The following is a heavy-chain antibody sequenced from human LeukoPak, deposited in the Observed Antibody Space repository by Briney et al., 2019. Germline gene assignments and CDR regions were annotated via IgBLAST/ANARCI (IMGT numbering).Heavy chain of an antibody. CDR3: ARVRSGLHMDV. V-gene: IGHV3-48*03. CDR1: GFTFSSYE. J-gene: IGHJ6*02. Sequence: PGGSLRLSCAVSGFTFSSYEMNWVRQAPGKGLEWVSYISSRGTTIYYVDSVKGRFTISRDSAKNSLYLQMNSLRAEDTALYYCARVRSGLHMDVWGQGTTVTVSS. D-gene: IGHD2-15*01. CDR2: ISSRGTTI.